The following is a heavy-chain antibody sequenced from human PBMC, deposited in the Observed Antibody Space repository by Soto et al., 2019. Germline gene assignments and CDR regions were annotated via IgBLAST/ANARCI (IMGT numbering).Heavy chain of an antibody. V-gene: IGHV2-70*01. Sequence: SGPTLVNPTQTLTLTCTFSGFSLSTSGMCVSWIRQPPGKALEWLALIDWDDDKYYSTSLKTRLTISKDTSKNQVVLTMTNMDPVDTATYYCARSRQWSWDVSGPFIWFDPWGQGTLVTVSS. D-gene: IGHD6-19*01. J-gene: IGHJ5*02. CDR3: ARSRQWSWDVSGPFIWFDP. CDR2: IDWDDDK. CDR1: GFSLSTSGMC.